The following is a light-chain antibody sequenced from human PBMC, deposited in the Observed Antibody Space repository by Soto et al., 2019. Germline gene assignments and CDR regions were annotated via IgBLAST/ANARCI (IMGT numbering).Light chain of an antibody. Sequence: DIQMTQSPSTLSASVGDRVPITCRASQSISSWLAWYQQKPGKAPKLLIYDASSLESGVPSRFSGSGSGTEFTLTISSLQPEDFATYYCKQYNSYWTFGQGTKVDIK. V-gene: IGKV1-5*01. CDR1: QSISSW. CDR2: DAS. CDR3: KQYNSYWT. J-gene: IGKJ1*01.